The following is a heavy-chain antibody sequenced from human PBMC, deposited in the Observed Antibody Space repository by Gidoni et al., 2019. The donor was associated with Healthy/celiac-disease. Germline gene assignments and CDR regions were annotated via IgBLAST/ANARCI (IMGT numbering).Heavy chain of an antibody. Sequence: QVQLVQSGAEVKKPGASVKVSCKASGYTFTSYYMHWVRQAPGQGLEWMGIINPSGGSTSYAQKFQGRVTMTRDTSTSTVYMELSSLRSEDTAVYYCARAREKGRFLLGGMDVWGQGTTVTVSS. D-gene: IGHD3-3*01. CDR3: ARAREKGRFLLGGMDV. CDR2: INPSGGST. V-gene: IGHV1-46*03. J-gene: IGHJ6*02. CDR1: GYTFTSYY.